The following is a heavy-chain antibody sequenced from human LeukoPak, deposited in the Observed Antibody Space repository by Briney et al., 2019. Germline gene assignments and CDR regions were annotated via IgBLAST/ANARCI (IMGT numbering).Heavy chain of an antibody. D-gene: IGHD3-10*01. CDR2: IYYSGRT. CDR1: GGSISSYY. CDR3: ARDPGASVFDY. V-gene: IGHV4-59*01. Sequence: SETLSLTCTVSGGSISSYYWSWIRQPPGKGLEWVGYIYYSGRTNYNPSLKSRVIISVDTSKNQFSLKLSSVTAADTAVYYCARDPGASVFDYWGQGTLVTVSS. J-gene: IGHJ4*02.